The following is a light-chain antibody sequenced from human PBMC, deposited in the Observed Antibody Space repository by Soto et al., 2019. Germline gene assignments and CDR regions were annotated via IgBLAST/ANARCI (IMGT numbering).Light chain of an antibody. CDR2: GAS. CDR1: QSFRGL. CDR3: QQYGTSPIH. Sequence: ELVWTHSPVPLSLSTGERATPSFRAIQSFRGLLAWYQQKPGQAPRLLIYGASSRSSGIPYRFSGSGSGTDFTLTVSRLEPEDFAVYYCQQYGTSPIHVGQGGRPAIK. J-gene: IGKJ5*01. V-gene: IGKV3-20*01.